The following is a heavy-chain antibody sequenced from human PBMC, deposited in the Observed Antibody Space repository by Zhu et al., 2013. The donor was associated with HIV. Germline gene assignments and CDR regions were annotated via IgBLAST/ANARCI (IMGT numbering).Heavy chain of an antibody. J-gene: IGHJ3*02. V-gene: IGHV4-34*01. CDR2: INHSGST. CDR3: ARDPYDSSGYQDAFDI. D-gene: IGHD3-22*01. CDR1: GGSFSGYY. Sequence: QVQLQQWGAGLLKPSETLSLTCAVYGGSFSGYYWSWIRQPPGKGLEWIGEINHSGSTNYNPSLKSRVTISVDTSKNQFSLKLSSVTAADTAVYYCARDPYDSSGYQDAFDIWGQGTMVTVSS.